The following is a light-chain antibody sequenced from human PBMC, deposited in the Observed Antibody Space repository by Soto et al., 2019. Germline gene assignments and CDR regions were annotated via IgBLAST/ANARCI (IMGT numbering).Light chain of an antibody. CDR1: QSVSSSY. CDR3: QQYGSSPPYT. Sequence: EIVLTQSPGTLSLSPGERATLSCRASQSVSSSYLAWYQQKPGQAPGLLIYGASSRDTGIPDRFSGSGSGTDFTLTISRLEPEDFAVYYCQQYGSSPPYTFGQGTKLEIK. CDR2: GAS. V-gene: IGKV3-20*01. J-gene: IGKJ2*01.